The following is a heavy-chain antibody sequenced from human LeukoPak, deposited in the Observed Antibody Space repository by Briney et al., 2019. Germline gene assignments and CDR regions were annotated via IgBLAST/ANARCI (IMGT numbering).Heavy chain of an antibody. CDR1: GFTFGDYA. CDR2: IRSKAYGGTT. V-gene: IGHV3-49*04. CDR3: TIASGWYVFDY. Sequence: GGSLRLSFTASGFTFGDYAMSWVRQAPGKGLEWVGFIRSKAYGGTTEYAASVKGRFTISRDDSKSIAYLQMNSLKTEDTAVYYCTIASGWYVFDYWGQGTLVTVSS. J-gene: IGHJ4*02. D-gene: IGHD6-19*01.